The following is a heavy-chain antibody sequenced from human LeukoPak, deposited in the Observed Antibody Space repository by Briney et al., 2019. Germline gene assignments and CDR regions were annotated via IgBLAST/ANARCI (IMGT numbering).Heavy chain of an antibody. D-gene: IGHD3-22*01. CDR2: ISGSGGST. V-gene: IGHV3-23*01. CDR3: AKETYFYDSSESDVGY. CDR1: GFTFSRYA. Sequence: GGSLRLSCATSGFTFSRYAMSLVRQAPGKGLEWVSTISGSGGSTYYAGSVKGRFTISRDNSKTTLYLQMNTLRADDTAVYYCAKETYFYDSSESDVGYWGQGTLVTVSS. J-gene: IGHJ4*02.